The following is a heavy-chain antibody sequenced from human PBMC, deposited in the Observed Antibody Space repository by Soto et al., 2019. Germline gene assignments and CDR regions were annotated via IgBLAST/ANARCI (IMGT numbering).Heavy chain of an antibody. J-gene: IGHJ4*02. Sequence: QVQLVESGGGVVQPGRSLRLSCAASGFTFSSYAMHWVRQAPGKGLEWVAVISYDGSDKYYADSVKGRFTISRDNSKNTLDLQRNSLRAEDTAVYYCAKALGELSPEGYDYWGQGTLITVSS. CDR1: GFTFSSYA. V-gene: IGHV3-30*18. CDR2: ISYDGSDK. D-gene: IGHD3-16*02. CDR3: AKALGELSPEGYDY.